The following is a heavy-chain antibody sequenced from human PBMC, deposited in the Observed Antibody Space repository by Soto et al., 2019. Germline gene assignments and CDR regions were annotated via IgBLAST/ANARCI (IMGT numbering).Heavy chain of an antibody. J-gene: IGHJ5*01. CDR2: IYYSGST. Sequence: PSETLSLTCTVSGGSTSSYYWSWIRQPPGKGLEWIGYIYYSGSTNYNPSLKSRVPISVETSKNRFSLKLSSVTAAGTGLYYCARAPVAGAQLVDNWCDSWSQGTLVSASS. D-gene: IGHD6-13*01. CDR1: GGSTSSYY. V-gene: IGHV4-59*01. CDR3: ARAPVAGAQLVDNWCDS.